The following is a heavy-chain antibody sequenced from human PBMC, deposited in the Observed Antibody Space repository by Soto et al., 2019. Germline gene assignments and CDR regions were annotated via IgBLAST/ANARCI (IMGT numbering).Heavy chain of an antibody. CDR1: GFSFRNNA. Sequence: EVQLLESGGGLVQPGGSLRLSCKASGFSFRNNALTWFRQAPGKGLEWVSSIGGDTSYTYYADSVKGRFTISRDKSKNTVFLQMNSLRADDTAVYHCAKDPNGDYVGAFDSWGQGTLVTVSS. V-gene: IGHV3-23*01. D-gene: IGHD4-17*01. J-gene: IGHJ4*02. CDR2: IGGDTSYT. CDR3: AKDPNGDYVGAFDS.